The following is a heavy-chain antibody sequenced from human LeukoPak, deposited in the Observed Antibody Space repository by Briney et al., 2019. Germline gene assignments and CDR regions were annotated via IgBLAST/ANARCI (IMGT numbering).Heavy chain of an antibody. D-gene: IGHD5-24*01. CDR1: GYTFTSYY. CDR3: ARPSGDGYNLYFDY. Sequence: GASVTVSSKASGYTFTSYYMHWVRQARGQGLEWMGIINPSAGSTSYAQKFQGRVTMTRDMTTSTVYMELSSLRSEDTAVYYCARPSGDGYNLYFDYWGQGTLVTVSS. V-gene: IGHV1-46*01. CDR2: INPSAGST. J-gene: IGHJ4*02.